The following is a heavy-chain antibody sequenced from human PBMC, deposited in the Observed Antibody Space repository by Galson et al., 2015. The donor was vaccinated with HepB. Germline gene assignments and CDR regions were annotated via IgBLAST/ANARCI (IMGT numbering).Heavy chain of an antibody. CDR1: GFTFSSYS. CDR2: ISSSSSYI. V-gene: IGHV3-21*01. CDR3: ARVTSGDDAFDI. D-gene: IGHD1-26*01. J-gene: IGHJ3*02. Sequence: SLRLSCAASGFTFSSYSMNWVRQAPGKGLEWVSSISSSSSYIYYADSVKGRFTISRDNAKNSLYLQMNSLRAEDTAVYYCARVTSGDDAFDIWGQGTMVTVSS.